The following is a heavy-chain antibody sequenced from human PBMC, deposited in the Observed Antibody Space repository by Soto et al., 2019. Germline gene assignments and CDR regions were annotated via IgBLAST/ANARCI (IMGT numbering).Heavy chain of an antibody. Sequence: QVQLQESGPRLVKPSETLSLTCTVSDDFISSYYWNWIRQPAGKGLEWIGRVSTSGATNYNPSLESRATMSVDTSKRQGPAKLPAVTAADTAVYFRASADDEILTGSYARDGWGQGTTVTASS. V-gene: IGHV4-4*07. J-gene: IGHJ6*02. CDR1: DDFISSYY. D-gene: IGHD3-9*01. CDR3: ASADDEILTGSYARDG. CDR2: VSTSGAT.